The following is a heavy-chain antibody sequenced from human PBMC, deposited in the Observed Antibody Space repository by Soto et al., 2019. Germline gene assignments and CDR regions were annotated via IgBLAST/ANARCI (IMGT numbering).Heavy chain of an antibody. Sequence: GSLRLSCAASGFTFITYGMHWVRQAPGKGLEWVAVIWYDGSNKYYADSVKGRFTISRDNSNNTLYLQMNSLRAEDTAVYYCARAGASGSWYYYYVMDVWGQGTTVTVSS. CDR2: IWYDGSNK. V-gene: IGHV3-33*01. D-gene: IGHD6-13*01. CDR3: ARAGASGSWYYYYVMDV. CDR1: GFTFITYG. J-gene: IGHJ6*02.